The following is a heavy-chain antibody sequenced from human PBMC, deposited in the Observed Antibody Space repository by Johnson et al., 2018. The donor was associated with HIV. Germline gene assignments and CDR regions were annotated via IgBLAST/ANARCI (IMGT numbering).Heavy chain of an antibody. V-gene: IGHV3-23*04. CDR2: ISGSGGST. D-gene: IGHD3-3*01. CDR3: ATDSEVSGYQPDAFDI. Sequence: VQLVESGGGLVQPGGSLRLSCAASGFSFSSYAMSWVRQAPEKGLEWVSTISGSGGSTYYADSVRGRFTISRDNSKNTLYLQMNSLRAEDTAVYYCATDSEVSGYQPDAFDIWGQGTMVSVSS. CDR1: GFSFSSYA. J-gene: IGHJ3*02.